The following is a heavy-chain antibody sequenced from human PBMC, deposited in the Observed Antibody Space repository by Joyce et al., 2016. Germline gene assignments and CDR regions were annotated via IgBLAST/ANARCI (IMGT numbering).Heavy chain of an antibody. J-gene: IGHJ4*02. CDR2: ISSTGST. CDR3: ARDGGYYYFDY. Sequence: QVHLQESGPGLVKPSETLSLTCTVSGDSVTSLFWNWIRQPPGKGLEWVAHISSTGSTKYKPSLKSRATISLDAPRNQFSLKLTSVTAADTAIYYCARDGGYYYFDYWGQGTLVAVSS. V-gene: IGHV4-59*02. CDR1: GDSVTSLF. D-gene: IGHD1-26*01.